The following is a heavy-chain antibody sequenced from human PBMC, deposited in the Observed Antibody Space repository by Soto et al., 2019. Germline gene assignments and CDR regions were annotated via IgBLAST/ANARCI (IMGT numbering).Heavy chain of an antibody. Sequence: GGSLRLSCTASGFTFDDYDMHWVRQAPGKGLVWVSRIDSDGSNTIYADSVKGRFTISRDNAKNTLYLQMNSLRAEDTAVYYCARPTSLGGNPFDYWGQGTLVTVSS. CDR1: GFTFDDYD. D-gene: IGHD2-15*01. V-gene: IGHV3-74*01. CDR3: ARPTSLGGNPFDY. J-gene: IGHJ4*02. CDR2: IDSDGSNT.